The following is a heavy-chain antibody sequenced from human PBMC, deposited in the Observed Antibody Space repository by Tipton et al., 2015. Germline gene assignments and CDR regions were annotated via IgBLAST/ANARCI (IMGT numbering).Heavy chain of an antibody. J-gene: IGHJ1*01. V-gene: IGHV3-7*01. CDR2: TKHDGSEK. Sequence: GSLRLSCEASGFSLSTYWMSWVRQTPGKGLEWVANTKHDGSEKHYVDSVKGRFTISRDNAKNSLDLQMNSLRAEDTAIYYCVRDGPHYSPPSGFFQYWGQGSLVTVSS. CDR3: VRDGPHYSPPSGFFQY. CDR1: GFSLSTYW. D-gene: IGHD2/OR15-2a*01.